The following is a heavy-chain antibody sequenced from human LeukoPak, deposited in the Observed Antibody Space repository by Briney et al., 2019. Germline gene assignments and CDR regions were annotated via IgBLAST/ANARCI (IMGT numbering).Heavy chain of an antibody. D-gene: IGHD3-22*01. CDR2: IYYSGST. Sequence: SQTLSLTCTVSGGSISSGGYYWSWIRQHPGKGLEWIGYIYYSGSTYYNPSLKSRVTISVDTSKNQFSLKLSSVTAADTAVYYCARTADYYDSSGYYSTYFDYWGQGTLVTVSS. J-gene: IGHJ4*02. CDR3: ARTADYYDSSGYYSTYFDY. V-gene: IGHV4-31*03. CDR1: GGSISSGGYY.